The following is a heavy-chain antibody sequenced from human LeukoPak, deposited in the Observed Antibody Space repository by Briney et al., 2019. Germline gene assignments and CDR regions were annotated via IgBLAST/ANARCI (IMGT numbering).Heavy chain of an antibody. CDR2: ISAYSGNT. CDR3: AREPLAYCGGDCYFSY. CDR1: GYTFTSYG. Sequence: ASVKVSCKASGYTFTSYGISWVRQAPGQGLEWMGWISAYSGNTNYAQKLQGRVTMTTDTSTSTAYMELRSLRSDDTAVYYCAREPLAYCGGDCYFSYWGQGTLVTVSS. V-gene: IGHV1-18*01. D-gene: IGHD2-21*02. J-gene: IGHJ4*02.